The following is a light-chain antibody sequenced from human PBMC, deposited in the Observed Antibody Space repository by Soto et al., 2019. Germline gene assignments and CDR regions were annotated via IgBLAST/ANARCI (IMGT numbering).Light chain of an antibody. V-gene: IGKV1-5*01. Sequence: DIQMTQSPSTLSASVGDRVTITCRASQSINAWLAWYQQKPGKAPKLLIYDVSTLDSGVPSRFSGSASGTEFTLTISGLESDDFATYYCQQLNSYPSFTFGPGTKVDIK. J-gene: IGKJ3*01. CDR3: QQLNSYPSFT. CDR2: DVS. CDR1: QSINAW.